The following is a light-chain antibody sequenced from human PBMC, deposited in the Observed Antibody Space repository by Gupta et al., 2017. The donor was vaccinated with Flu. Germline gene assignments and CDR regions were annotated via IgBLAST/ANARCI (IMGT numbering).Light chain of an antibody. Sequence: VFTQSPGTVSLSPGERATLSCRASQSVSSSYLAWYQQKPGQAPRLLIYGASSRATGLPDRFSGSGSGTEFTLTISRLEPEDFAVYYCQQHCSSPLTFGGGTKVEIK. J-gene: IGKJ4*01. CDR2: GAS. V-gene: IGKV3-20*01. CDR1: QSVSSSY. CDR3: QQHCSSPLT.